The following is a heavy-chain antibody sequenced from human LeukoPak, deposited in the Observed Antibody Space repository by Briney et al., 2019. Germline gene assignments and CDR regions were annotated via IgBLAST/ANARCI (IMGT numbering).Heavy chain of an antibody. CDR3: ARGRYCSSTSCSYYYYYYMDV. V-gene: IGHV4-34*01. CDR2: INHSGST. CDR1: GGSFSGYY. Sequence: SETLSLTCAVYGGSFSGYYWSWIRQPPGKGLEWIWEINHSGSTNYNPSLKSRVTISVDTSKNQFSLKLSSVTAADAAVYYCARGRYCSSTSCSYYYYYYMDVWGKGTTVTVSS. D-gene: IGHD2-2*01. J-gene: IGHJ6*03.